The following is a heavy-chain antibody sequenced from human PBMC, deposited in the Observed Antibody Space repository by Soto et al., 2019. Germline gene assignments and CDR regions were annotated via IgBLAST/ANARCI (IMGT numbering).Heavy chain of an antibody. CDR1: GFTFSNYA. D-gene: IGHD3-22*01. Sequence: HPGGSLRLSCAASGFTFSNYAMSWVRQAPGKGLEWVSDISGSGGSTYHADSVKGRFTISRDNSKNTLYLQMNSLRAEDTAVYYCAKRSGYYFDYWGQGTLVTVSS. J-gene: IGHJ4*02. CDR3: AKRSGYYFDY. CDR2: ISGSGGST. V-gene: IGHV3-23*01.